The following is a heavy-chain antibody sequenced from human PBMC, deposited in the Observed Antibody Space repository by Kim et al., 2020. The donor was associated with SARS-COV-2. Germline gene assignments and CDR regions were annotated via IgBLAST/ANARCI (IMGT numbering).Heavy chain of an antibody. Sequence: GGSLRLSCAASGFTFSSYWMSWVRQAPGKGLEWVANIKQDGSEKYYVDSVKGRFTISRDNAKNSLYLQMNSLRAEDTAVYYCARDGPPNYYYGSGTYYYYGMDVWGQGTTVTVSS. CDR1: GFTFSSYW. CDR3: ARDGPPNYYYGSGTYYYYGMDV. V-gene: IGHV3-7*03. D-gene: IGHD3-10*01. J-gene: IGHJ6*02. CDR2: IKQDGSEK.